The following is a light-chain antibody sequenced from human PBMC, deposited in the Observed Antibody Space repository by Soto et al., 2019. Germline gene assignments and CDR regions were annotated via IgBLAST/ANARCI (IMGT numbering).Light chain of an antibody. CDR2: EIA. J-gene: IGKJ4*01. CDR3: MQSVELPIT. V-gene: IGKV2D-29*01. Sequence: DIVMTQTPLSLSVTPGQPASVSCKSSQSLLHTDGKTYLFWYLQKPGQPPQLLIYEIANRFSGVADRLSGSGSRTDFTQKISRVEAEDVGVYYCMQSVELPITFGGGTKVEIK. CDR1: QSLLHTDGKTY.